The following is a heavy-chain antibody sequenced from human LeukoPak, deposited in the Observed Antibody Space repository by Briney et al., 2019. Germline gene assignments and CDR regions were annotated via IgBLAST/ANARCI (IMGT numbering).Heavy chain of an antibody. CDR3: AKDISSDWYGGPDY. CDR1: GFTFSSYA. Sequence: GGSLRLSCAASGFTFSSYAMSWVRQAPGKGLEWVSAISGSGGSTYYADSVKGRSTISRDNSKNTLYLQMNSLRAEDTAVYYCAKDISSDWYGGPDYWGQGTLVTVSS. CDR2: ISGSGGST. V-gene: IGHV3-23*01. D-gene: IGHD3-10*01. J-gene: IGHJ4*02.